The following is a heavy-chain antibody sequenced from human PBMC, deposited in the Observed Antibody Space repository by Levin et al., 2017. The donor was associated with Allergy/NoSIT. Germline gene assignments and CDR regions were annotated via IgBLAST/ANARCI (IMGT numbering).Heavy chain of an antibody. CDR3: VSSGDDFWSGLI. Sequence: LSLPCAASGFTFRSYGMHWVRQAPGKGLEWVAVISYDGSNKYYADSVKGRFTISRDNSKNTLYLQMNSLRAEDTAVYYCVSSGDDFWSGLIWGQGTLVTVSS. D-gene: IGHD3-3*01. V-gene: IGHV3-30*03. CDR1: GFTFRSYG. J-gene: IGHJ4*02. CDR2: ISYDGSNK.